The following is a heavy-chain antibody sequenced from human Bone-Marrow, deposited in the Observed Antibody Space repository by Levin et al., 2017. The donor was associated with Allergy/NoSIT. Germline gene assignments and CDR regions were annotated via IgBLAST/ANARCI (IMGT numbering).Heavy chain of an antibody. D-gene: IGHD3-16*01. J-gene: IGHJ4*02. V-gene: IGHV3-30*04. CDR1: GMTFSSYA. CDR3: AREGPGGAPHDS. CDR2: ISVYGSPT. Sequence: GGSLRLSCTASGMTFSSYAMHWVRLAPGKGLEWVALISVYGSPTFYADSVRGRFTISRDDSSKTLYLQLNSLRPEDTAVYYCAREGPGGAPHDSWGQGTLVTVSS.